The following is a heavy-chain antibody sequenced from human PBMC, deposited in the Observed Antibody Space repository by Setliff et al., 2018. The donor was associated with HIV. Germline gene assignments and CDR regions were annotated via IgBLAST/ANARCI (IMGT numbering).Heavy chain of an antibody. J-gene: IGHJ6*03. CDR3: ARVPGYSSGASYMDV. Sequence: PSETLSLTCTVYGESFSGYYWTWIRQSPGKGLEWIGEINHSGSTKHNPSLKSRVTISIDTSENQFSLKVTSVTAADTAVYYCARVPGYSSGASYMDVWGKGTTVTVSS. D-gene: IGHD6-19*01. V-gene: IGHV4-34*01. CDR2: INHSGST. CDR1: GESFSGYY.